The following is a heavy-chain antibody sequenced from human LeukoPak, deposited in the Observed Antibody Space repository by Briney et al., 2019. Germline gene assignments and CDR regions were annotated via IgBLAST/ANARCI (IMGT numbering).Heavy chain of an antibody. Sequence: ASVKVSSKASGYTFTSYAMHWVRQAPGQRLEWMGWINAGNGNTKYSQKFQGRVTITRDTSASTAYMELSSLRSEDTAVYYCARDVMVRGVLPGYWGQGTLVTVSS. CDR1: GYTFTSYA. D-gene: IGHD3-10*01. J-gene: IGHJ4*02. CDR3: ARDVMVRGVLPGY. V-gene: IGHV1-3*01. CDR2: INAGNGNT.